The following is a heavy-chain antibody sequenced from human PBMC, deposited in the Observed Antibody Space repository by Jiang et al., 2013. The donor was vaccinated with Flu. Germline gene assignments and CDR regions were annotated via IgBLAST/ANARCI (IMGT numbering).Heavy chain of an antibody. Sequence: GLVKPSETLSLTCTVSGGSISSYYWSWIRQPPGKGLEWIGYIYYSGSTNYNPSLKSRVTISVDTSKNQFSLKLSSVTAADTAVYYCARDGDTAMPRGTDVWGKGTTVTVSS. CDR2: IYYSGST. CDR3: ARDGDTAMPRGTDV. CDR1: GGSISSYY. J-gene: IGHJ6*04. V-gene: IGHV4-59*01. D-gene: IGHD5-18*01.